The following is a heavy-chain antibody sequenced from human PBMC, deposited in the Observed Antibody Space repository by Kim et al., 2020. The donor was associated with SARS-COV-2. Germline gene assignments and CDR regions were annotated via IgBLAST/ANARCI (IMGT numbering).Heavy chain of an antibody. CDR1: GFTFSSYS. V-gene: IGHV3-21*01. CDR2: ISSSSSYI. D-gene: IGHD6-19*01. Sequence: GGSLRLSCAASGFTFSSYSMNWVRQAPGKGLEWVSSISSSSSYIYYADSVKGRFTISRDNAKNSLYLQMNSLRAEDTAVYYCARDPSGGWGGGTLSYWGQGTLVTVSS. CDR3: ARDPSGGWGGGTLSY. J-gene: IGHJ4*02.